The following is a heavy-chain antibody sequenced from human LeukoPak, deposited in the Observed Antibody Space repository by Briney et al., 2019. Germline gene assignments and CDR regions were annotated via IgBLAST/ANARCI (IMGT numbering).Heavy chain of an antibody. J-gene: IGHJ5*02. CDR3: ARRVIAASDWFDP. CDR2: IYYSGST. V-gene: IGHV4-30-4*01. D-gene: IGHD6-6*01. CDR1: GGSISSGDYY. Sequence: SQTLSLTCTVSGGSISSGDYYWSWIRQPPGKGLEWIGYIYYSGSTYYNPSLKSRITISVNTSKNQFSLKLSSVTAADTAVYYCARRVIAASDWFDPWGQGTLVTVSS.